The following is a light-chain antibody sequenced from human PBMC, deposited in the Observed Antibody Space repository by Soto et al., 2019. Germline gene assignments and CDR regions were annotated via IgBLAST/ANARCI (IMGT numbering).Light chain of an antibody. CDR3: QQYNDWPLT. V-gene: IGKV3-15*01. J-gene: IGKJ4*01. Sequence: EIVMTQSPATLSVSPGERATLSCRASQSIVNNLAWYQQKPGQGPRLLIYGASSRATGLPARFSGCGSGTGFPPTISSLPSEDFAIYYCQQYNDWPLTFGEGTKVEIK. CDR2: GAS. CDR1: QSIVNN.